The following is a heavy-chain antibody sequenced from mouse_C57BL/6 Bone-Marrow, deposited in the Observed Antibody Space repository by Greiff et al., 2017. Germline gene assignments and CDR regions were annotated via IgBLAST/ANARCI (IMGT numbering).Heavy chain of an antibody. CDR2: ISSGGSCT. J-gene: IGHJ4*01. Sequence: EVQLQESGGDLVKPGGSLKLSCAASGFTFSSYGMSWVRQTPDKRLEWVATISSGGSCTYYPDSVKGRFTISRDNAKNTLYLQMSSLKSEDTAMYYCARGDDYAFYYAMDYWGQGTSVTVSS. CDR3: ARGDDYAFYYAMDY. D-gene: IGHD2-4*01. CDR1: GFTFSSYG. V-gene: IGHV5-6*01.